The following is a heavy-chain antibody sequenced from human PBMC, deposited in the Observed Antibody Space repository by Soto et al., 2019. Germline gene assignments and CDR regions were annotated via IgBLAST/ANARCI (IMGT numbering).Heavy chain of an antibody. CDR2: ISSTTNYV. J-gene: IGHJ4*02. CDR3: ARESEDLTSNFDY. CDR1: GFTFTRYS. Sequence: GGSLRLSCAASGFTFTRYSMNWVRQAPGKGLEWVSSISSTTNYVYYADSMKGRFTVSRDNAKNSVYLEMNSLSAEDTAVYYCARESEDLTSNFDYWSQGTLVTVSS. V-gene: IGHV3-21*01.